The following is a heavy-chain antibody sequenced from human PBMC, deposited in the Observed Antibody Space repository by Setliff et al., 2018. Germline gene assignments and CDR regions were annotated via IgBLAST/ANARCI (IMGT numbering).Heavy chain of an antibody. CDR3: ARVPQEALYYYDRGQYIDY. CDR1: GYIFNDFY. CDR2: ISPHTGVT. V-gene: IGHV1-2*02. Sequence: ASVKVSCKASGYIFNDFYIHWVRQAPGQGLEWMGWISPHTGVTNYAQKFQGRVAMTRDTSINTAYMELSSLRYDDTAVYYCARVPQEALYYYDRGQYIDYWGQGTLVTVSS. D-gene: IGHD3-22*01. J-gene: IGHJ4*02.